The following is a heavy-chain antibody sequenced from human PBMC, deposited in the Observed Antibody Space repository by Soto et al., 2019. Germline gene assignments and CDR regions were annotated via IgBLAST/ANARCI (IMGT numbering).Heavy chain of an antibody. Sequence: PVKVSCKASGGTFSSYAISWVRQAPGQGLEWMGGIIPIFGTANSAQKFQGRVTITADESTSTAYMELSSVRSEDTAVYCCARDPVITMVRGVITDYYYYGMDVWGQGTTVTVSS. CDR2: IIPIFGTA. D-gene: IGHD3-10*01. J-gene: IGHJ6*02. V-gene: IGHV1-69*13. CDR1: GGTFSSYA. CDR3: ARDPVITMVRGVITDYYYYGMDV.